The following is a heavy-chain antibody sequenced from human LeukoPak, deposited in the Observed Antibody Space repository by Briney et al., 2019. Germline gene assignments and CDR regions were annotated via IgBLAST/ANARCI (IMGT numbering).Heavy chain of an antibody. D-gene: IGHD6-13*01. Sequence: PSETLSLTCTVSSGSFTHYYWSWVRQPAGKGLEWIGRTYMSGSTNYNPSLKSRVTMSVDTSKNQFSLKARSVTAADTAIYYCTRGRIAGVFDYWGQGALVTVSS. CDR3: TRGRIAGVFDY. CDR2: TYMSGST. V-gene: IGHV4-4*07. CDR1: SGSFTHYY. J-gene: IGHJ4*02.